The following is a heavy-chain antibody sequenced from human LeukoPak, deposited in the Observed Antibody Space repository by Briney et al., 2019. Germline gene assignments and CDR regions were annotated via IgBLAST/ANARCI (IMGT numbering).Heavy chain of an antibody. CDR1: GFSFSIHD. J-gene: IGHJ4*02. Sequence: GGSLRLSCAASGFSFSIHDMTWVRQAPGKGLEWVSTISNSDNSTYYADSVKGRFTMSRDNSKNTLFLQMNSLRAEDTAVYYCARARASYNPFDYWGQGTLVTVSS. V-gene: IGHV3-23*01. CDR2: ISNSDNST. D-gene: IGHD5-24*01. CDR3: ARARASYNPFDY.